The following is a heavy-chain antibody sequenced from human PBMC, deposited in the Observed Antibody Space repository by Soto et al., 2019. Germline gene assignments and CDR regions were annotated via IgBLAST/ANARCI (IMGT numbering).Heavy chain of an antibody. D-gene: IGHD1-26*01. CDR3: AKNQGVELVPLATVDWFDP. CDR2: ISGSGFKK. J-gene: IGHJ5*02. Sequence: SLRLSCAASGFICENFGMSWVRQAPGKGLEWISSISGSGFKKYYADSVKGRFTISRDNSKSTVYLELNNLSAEDTAVYHCAKNQGVELVPLATVDWFDPWGQGSVVTVSS. CDR1: GFICENFG. V-gene: IGHV3-23*01.